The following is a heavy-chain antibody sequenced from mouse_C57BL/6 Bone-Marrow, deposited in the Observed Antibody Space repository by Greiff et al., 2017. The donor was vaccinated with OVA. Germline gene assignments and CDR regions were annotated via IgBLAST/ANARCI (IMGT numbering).Heavy chain of an antibody. CDR3: TRDRRDYDYGRAGFAY. J-gene: IGHJ3*01. V-gene: IGHV5-9-1*02. CDR2: ISSGGDYI. CDR1: GFTFSSYA. D-gene: IGHD2-4*01. Sequence: EVKLVESGEGLVKPGGSLKLSCAASGFTFSSYAMSWVRQTPEKRLEWVAYISSGGDYIYYADTVKGRFTISRDNARNTLYLQMSSLKSEDTAMYYCTRDRRDYDYGRAGFAYWGQGTLVTVSA.